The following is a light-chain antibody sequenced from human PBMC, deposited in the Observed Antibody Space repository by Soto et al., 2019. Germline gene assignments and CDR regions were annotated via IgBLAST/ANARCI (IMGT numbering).Light chain of an antibody. V-gene: IGKV3-20*01. J-gene: IGKJ3*01. CDR2: GAS. CDR1: QSVSSSY. CDR3: QQYGNSSFT. Sequence: EIVLTQSPGTLSLSPGERATLSCRASQSVSSSYLAWYQQKPGQAPRLLIYGASSRATGIPDRFSGSGSGTDFTLTISRLESEDFSVYYCQQYGNSSFTFGPGTKVDIK.